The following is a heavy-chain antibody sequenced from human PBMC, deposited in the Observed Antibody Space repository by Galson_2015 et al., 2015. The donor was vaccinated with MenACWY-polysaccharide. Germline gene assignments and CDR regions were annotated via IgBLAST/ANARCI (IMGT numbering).Heavy chain of an antibody. D-gene: IGHD6-19*01. V-gene: IGHV1-3*01. CDR1: GYTFTSYT. Sequence: SVKVSCKASGYTFTSYTMHWVRQAPGQRLEWMGWINAGNGNTKYSQKFQGRVTITRDTSASTAYMELSSLRSEDTAVYYCARSRRNGIAVAGGSFDYWGQGTLVTVSS. CDR3: ARSRRNGIAVAGGSFDY. J-gene: IGHJ4*02. CDR2: INAGNGNT.